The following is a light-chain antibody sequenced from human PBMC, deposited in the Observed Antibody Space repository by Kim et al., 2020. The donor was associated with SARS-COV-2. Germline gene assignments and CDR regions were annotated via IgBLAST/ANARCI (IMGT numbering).Light chain of an antibody. V-gene: IGKV3-20*01. CDR3: QQSIT. Sequence: TLSLSPGERATLSCRASQSVSSSYLAWYQQKPGQAPRLLIYGASSRATGIPDRFSGSGSGTDFTLTISRLEPEDFAVYYCQQSITFGQGTRLEIK. CDR1: QSVSSSY. CDR2: GAS. J-gene: IGKJ5*01.